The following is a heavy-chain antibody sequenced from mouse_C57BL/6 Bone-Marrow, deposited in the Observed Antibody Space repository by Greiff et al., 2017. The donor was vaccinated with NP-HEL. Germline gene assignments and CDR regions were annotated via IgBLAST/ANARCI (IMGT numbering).Heavy chain of an antibody. CDR3: LLYGSPFYYFDY. J-gene: IGHJ2*01. CDR1: GYNFTNYW. D-gene: IGHD1-1*01. Sequence: QVQLQQSGAELVRPGTSVKMSCKASGYNFTNYWIGWAKQRPGHGLEWIGDIYPGGGYTNYNEKFKGKATLTADKSSSTAYMQFSSLTSEDSAIYYCLLYGSPFYYFDYWGQGTTLTVSS. V-gene: IGHV1-63*01. CDR2: IYPGGGYT.